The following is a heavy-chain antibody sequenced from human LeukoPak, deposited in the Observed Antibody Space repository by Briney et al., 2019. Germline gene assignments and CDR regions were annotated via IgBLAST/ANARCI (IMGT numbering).Heavy chain of an antibody. CDR2: IIPIFGTA. Sequence: SVKVSCKASGGTFSSYAISWVRQAPGQGLEWMGGIIPIFGTANYAQKFQGRVTITADESTSTAYMELSSLRSEDTAVYYCASLRRPGVRGAFDIWGQGTMVTVSS. V-gene: IGHV1-69*01. D-gene: IGHD4-17*01. CDR1: GGTFSSYA. CDR3: ASLRRPGVRGAFDI. J-gene: IGHJ3*02.